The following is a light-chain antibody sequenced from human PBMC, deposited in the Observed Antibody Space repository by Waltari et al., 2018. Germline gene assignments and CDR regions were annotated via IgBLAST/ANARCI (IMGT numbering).Light chain of an antibody. Sequence: QSALPHPAPVPGSPGQSITISCTGTTSNLGGYNNFSWYQQHPGKAPKLLIYDVNSRPSGVSNRFSGSKSGNTASLIISGLQAEDEADYYCCSFTSSSTWVFGGGTKLTVL. CDR2: DVN. CDR1: TSNLGGYNN. V-gene: IGLV2-14*01. CDR3: CSFTSSSTWV. J-gene: IGLJ3*02.